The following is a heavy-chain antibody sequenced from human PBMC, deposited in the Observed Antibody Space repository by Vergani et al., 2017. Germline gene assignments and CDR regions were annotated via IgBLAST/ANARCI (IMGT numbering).Heavy chain of an antibody. V-gene: IGHV4-30-2*01. CDR3: ARSAYYDFWSGYRIDAFDI. CDR1: GGSISSGGYS. CDR2: IYHSGST. D-gene: IGHD3-3*01. J-gene: IGHJ3*02. Sequence: QLQLQESGSGLVKPSQTLSLTCAVSGGSISSGGYSWSWIRQPPGKGLEWIGYIYHSGSTSYNPSLKSRVTRSVDRAKNQFSMKLSSVTAADTAVYYCARSAYYDFWSGYRIDAFDIWGQGTMVTVSS.